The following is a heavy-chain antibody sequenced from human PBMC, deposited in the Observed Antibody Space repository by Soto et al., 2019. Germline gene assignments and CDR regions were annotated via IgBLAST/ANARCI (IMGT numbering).Heavy chain of an antibody. D-gene: IGHD3-22*01. J-gene: IGHJ6*02. CDR1: GDSFRSYS. Sequence: LVKVSCKASGDSFRSYSLSWVRQAPGQGLEWIGGFIPVFGTPNYAQKFQGRLTISADESTSTVTMDLSSLRSEDTAVYYCAWARGVVDNYYYYGMDVWGQGTTVTVSS. V-gene: IGHV1-69*13. CDR3: AWARGVVDNYYYYGMDV. CDR2: FIPVFGTP.